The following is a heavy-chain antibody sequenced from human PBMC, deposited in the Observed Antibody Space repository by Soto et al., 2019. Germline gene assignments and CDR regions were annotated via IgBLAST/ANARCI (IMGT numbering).Heavy chain of an antibody. CDR2: IKFDGSVK. D-gene: IGHD2-2*01. J-gene: IGHJ4*02. CDR3: VKDGGYCSSSTCYSPRNNYFDY. V-gene: IGHV3-7*03. Sequence: GDLRLSCAASGFTFNDYWMSRVRQAPRKGPEWVANIKFDGSVKQYVDSVRGRFNISRDNSRNSLFLEMTSLDAGDTAVYYCVKDGGYCSSSTCYSPRNNYFDYWGQGAPVTVSS. CDR1: GFTFNDYW.